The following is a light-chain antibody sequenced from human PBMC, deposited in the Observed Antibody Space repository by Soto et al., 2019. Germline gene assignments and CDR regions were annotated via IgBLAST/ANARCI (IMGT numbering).Light chain of an antibody. CDR2: AAS. J-gene: IGKJ1*01. CDR3: QHYNSYGT. CDR1: QSISSW. V-gene: IGKV1-5*01. Sequence: DIQMTQSPSTLSAAVGDRVTITCRASQSISSWLAWYQQKPGKAPKLLIYAASSLQNGVPSRFSGSGSGTDFTLTISSLQPDDFATYYCQHYNSYGTFGQGTKVDIK.